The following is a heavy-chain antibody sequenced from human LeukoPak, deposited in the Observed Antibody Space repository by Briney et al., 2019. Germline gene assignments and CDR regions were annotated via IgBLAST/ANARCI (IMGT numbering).Heavy chain of an antibody. Sequence: SETLSLTCAVYGGSFSGYYWSWIRQPPGKGLEWIGEINHSESTNYNPSLKSRVTISVDTSKNQFSLKLSSVTAADTAVYYCARVNWEMATIPAVDYWGQGTLVTVSS. V-gene: IGHV4-34*01. J-gene: IGHJ4*02. D-gene: IGHD5-24*01. CDR1: GGSFSGYY. CDR2: INHSEST. CDR3: ARVNWEMATIPAVDY.